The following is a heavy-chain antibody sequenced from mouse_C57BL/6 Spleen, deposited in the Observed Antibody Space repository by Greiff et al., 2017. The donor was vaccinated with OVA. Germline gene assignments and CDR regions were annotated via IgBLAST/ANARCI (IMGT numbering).Heavy chain of an antibody. Sequence: QVQLQQPGAELVRPGSSVKLSCKASGYTFTSYWMDWVKQRPGQGLEWIGNIYPSDSETHYNQKFKDKSTLTVDKSSSTAYMQLSSLTSEDSAVYYCARAGYYGSSYRFAYWGQGTLVTVSA. V-gene: IGHV1-61*01. CDR1: GYTFTSYW. J-gene: IGHJ3*01. CDR3: ARAGYYGSSYRFAY. CDR2: IYPSDSET. D-gene: IGHD1-1*01.